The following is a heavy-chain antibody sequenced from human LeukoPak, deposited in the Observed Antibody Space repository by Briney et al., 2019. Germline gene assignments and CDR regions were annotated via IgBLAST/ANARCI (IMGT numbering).Heavy chain of an antibody. CDR1: GFTFSSYA. CDR2: ISYDGSNK. V-gene: IGHV3-30*01. D-gene: IGHD5-24*01. CDR3: VRSGAETIMGFGAFDI. J-gene: IGHJ3*02. Sequence: GGSLRLSCAASGFTFSSYAMHWVRQAPGKGLEWVAVISYDGSNKYYADSVKGRFTISRDNSKNTLYLQMNSLRAEDTAVYYCVRSGAETIMGFGAFDIWGQGTMVTVSS.